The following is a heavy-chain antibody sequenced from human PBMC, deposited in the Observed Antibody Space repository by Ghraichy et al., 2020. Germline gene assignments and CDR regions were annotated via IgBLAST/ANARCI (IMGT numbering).Heavy chain of an antibody. V-gene: IGHV3-9*01. CDR2: ISWNSGSI. CDR1: GFTFDDYA. D-gene: IGHD3-3*01. J-gene: IGHJ6*02. CDR3: AKETVRFYYYYGMDV. Sequence: SLRLSCAASGFTFDDYAMHWVRQAPGKGLEWVSGISWNSGSIGYADSVKGRFTISRDNAKNSLYLQMNSLRAEDTALYYCAKETVRFYYYYGMDVWGQGTTVTVSS.